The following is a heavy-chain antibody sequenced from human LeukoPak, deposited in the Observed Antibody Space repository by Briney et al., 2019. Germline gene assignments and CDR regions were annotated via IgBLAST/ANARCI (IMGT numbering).Heavy chain of an antibody. J-gene: IGHJ6*03. CDR2: INHSGST. CDR3: ARGFCSGGSCYSAYYYYYMDV. Sequence: SETLSLTCAVYGESFSGYYWSWLRQPPGKGLEWIGEINHSGSTNYNPSLKSRVTISVDTSKNQFSLKLSSVTAADTAVYYCARGFCSGGSCYSAYYYYYMDVWGKGTTVTVSS. CDR1: GESFSGYY. V-gene: IGHV4-34*01. D-gene: IGHD2-15*01.